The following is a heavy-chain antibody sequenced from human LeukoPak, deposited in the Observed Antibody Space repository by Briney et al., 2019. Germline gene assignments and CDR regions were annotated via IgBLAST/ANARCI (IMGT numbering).Heavy chain of an antibody. V-gene: IGHV3-48*03. CDR1: GFTFSSYE. D-gene: IGHD1-26*01. Sequence: PGGSLRLSCAASGFTFSSYEMNWVRQAPGKGLEWVSYTSSSGSTIYYADSVKDRFTISRDNAKNSLYLQMNSLRAEDTAVYYCARESSGSYLRLDYWGQGTLVTVSS. CDR2: TSSSGSTI. CDR3: ARESSGSYLRLDY. J-gene: IGHJ4*02.